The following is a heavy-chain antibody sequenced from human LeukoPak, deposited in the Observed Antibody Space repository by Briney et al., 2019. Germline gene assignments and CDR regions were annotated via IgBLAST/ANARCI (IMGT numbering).Heavy chain of an antibody. Sequence: PSETLSLTCAVHGGSFSGYYWSWIRQPPGKGLEWIAEINHSGSTNYNPSLKSRVTISVDTSKNQFSLKLSSVTAADTAVYYCARTGDSYYYYMDVWGKGTTVTVSS. J-gene: IGHJ6*03. V-gene: IGHV4-34*01. CDR3: ARTGDSYYYYMDV. CDR1: GGSFSGYY. CDR2: INHSGST.